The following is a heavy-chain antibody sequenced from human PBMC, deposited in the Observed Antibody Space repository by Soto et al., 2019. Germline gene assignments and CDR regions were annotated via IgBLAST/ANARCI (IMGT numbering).Heavy chain of an antibody. CDR2: IKQDGSEK. Sequence: EVQLVESGGGLVQPGGPLRLSCAASGFTFSSYWMSWVRQAPGKGLEWVANIKQDGSEKYYVDSVKGRFTISRDNAKNSLYLQMNSLRAEDTAVYYCARDPTVKVGYYYYYYMDVWGKGTTVTVSS. CDR3: ARDPTVKVGYYYYYYMDV. CDR1: GFTFSSYW. J-gene: IGHJ6*03. V-gene: IGHV3-7*01. D-gene: IGHD4-17*01.